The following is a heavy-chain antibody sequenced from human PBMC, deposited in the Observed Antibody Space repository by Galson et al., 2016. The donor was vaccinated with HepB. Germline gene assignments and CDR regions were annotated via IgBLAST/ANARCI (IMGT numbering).Heavy chain of an antibody. CDR1: GGTFSTYP. J-gene: IGHJ5*02. D-gene: IGHD4-11*01. CDR3: ARAYSDYVFEVERVDL. CDR2: IIPIFGTA. Sequence: SVKVSCKASGGTFSTYPISWVRQAPGQGLEWMGGIIPIFGTANYAQKFQGRVTISADGSTSTAYMELSSLRSEDTAVYYCARAYSDYVFEVERVDLWGQGTPVSVSS. V-gene: IGHV1-69*13.